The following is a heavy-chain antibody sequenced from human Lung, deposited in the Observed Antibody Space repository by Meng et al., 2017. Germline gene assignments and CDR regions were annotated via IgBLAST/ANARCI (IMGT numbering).Heavy chain of an antibody. V-gene: IGHV4-39*07. Sequence: SETLSLTCTVSGGSISSSSYYWGWIRQPPGKGLEWIGSIYYSGSTYYNPSLKSRVTISVDTSKSQFSLKLSSVTVADTAVYYCARSDGYNRDDAFDIWGQGTMVPSPQ. J-gene: IGHJ3*02. CDR2: IYYSGST. D-gene: IGHD5-24*01. CDR1: GGSISSSSYY. CDR3: ARSDGYNRDDAFDI.